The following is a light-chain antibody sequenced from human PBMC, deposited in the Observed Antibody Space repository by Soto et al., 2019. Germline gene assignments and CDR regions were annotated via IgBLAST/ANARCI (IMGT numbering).Light chain of an antibody. Sequence: QSVLTQPPSASGTPGQRVTISCSGSSSNIGSNYVYWYQQLPGTAPKLLIYSNNQRPSGVPDRFSGSKSGTSASLAISGLRSEDEADYYCAAWDDSLSGRVFGGGTKVTGL. V-gene: IGLV1-47*02. CDR1: SSNIGSNY. CDR3: AAWDDSLSGRV. J-gene: IGLJ3*02. CDR2: SNN.